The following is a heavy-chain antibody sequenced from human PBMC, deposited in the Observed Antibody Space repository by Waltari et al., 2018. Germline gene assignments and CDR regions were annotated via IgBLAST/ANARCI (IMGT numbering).Heavy chain of an antibody. J-gene: IGHJ6*02. Sequence: QVQLAQSGAEVKKPGSSGKVSCPAYGGTFRTYVIVWVRQVAGHGLEWVGKIDPIPGTAKYSQTFQGRVTLSADTSTNTAYMELNSLTSEDTAVYYCARILMVVGDSSGMDAWGQGTAVTVAS. D-gene: IGHD2-15*01. CDR3: ARILMVVGDSSGMDA. CDR2: IDPIPGTA. V-gene: IGHV1-69*04. CDR1: GGTFRTYV.